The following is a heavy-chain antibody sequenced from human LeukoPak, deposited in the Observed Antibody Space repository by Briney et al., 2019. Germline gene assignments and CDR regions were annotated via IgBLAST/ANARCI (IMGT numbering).Heavy chain of an antibody. D-gene: IGHD3-22*01. CDR2: IYHSGST. V-gene: IGHV4-30-2*01. CDR1: GVSISSGGYS. CDR3: ARYYYDSSGHFDP. J-gene: IGHJ5*02. Sequence: SETLSLTCAVSGVSISSGGYSWSWIRQPPGKGLEWIGYIYHSGSTYYNPSLKSRVTISVDRSKNQFSLKLSSVTAADTAVYYCARYYYDSSGHFDPWGQGTLVTVSS.